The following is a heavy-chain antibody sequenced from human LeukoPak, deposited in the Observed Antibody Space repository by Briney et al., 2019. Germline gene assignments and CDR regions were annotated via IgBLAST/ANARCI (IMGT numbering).Heavy chain of an antibody. V-gene: IGHV3-30*18. CDR1: GFTFNNYG. CDR3: AKSGGSGSYSAPGY. D-gene: IGHD3-10*01. Sequence: GGSLRLSCAASGFTFNNYGMHWVRQAPGKGLEWVAVISYDGSNKFYADSVKGRFTISRDSSKNTLYLQMDSLRAEDTAVYYCAKSGGSGSYSAPGYWGQGTLVTVSS. CDR2: ISYDGSNK. J-gene: IGHJ4*02.